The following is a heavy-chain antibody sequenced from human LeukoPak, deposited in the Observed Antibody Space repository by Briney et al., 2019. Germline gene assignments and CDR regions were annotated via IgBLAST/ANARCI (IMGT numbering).Heavy chain of an antibody. J-gene: IGHJ5*02. V-gene: IGHV3-64D*06. CDR3: VKAGHTVMANWFDP. CDR2: ISSNGGST. Sequence: GGSLRLSCSASGFNFSNYAMYWVRQAPGNGLEYVSAISSNGGSTYYADSVKGRFTISRDNSKNTLYLQMSSLRAEDTAVYYCVKAGHTVMANWFDPWGQGTLVTVSS. CDR1: GFNFSNYA. D-gene: IGHD5-18*01.